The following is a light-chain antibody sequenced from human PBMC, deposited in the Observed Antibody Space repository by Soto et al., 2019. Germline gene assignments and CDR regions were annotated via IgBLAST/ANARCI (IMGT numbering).Light chain of an antibody. Sequence: EVEFTQSPATFSFSPGETATLSCRASQSVDKFLAWYQQRPGQPPRLLIFDSSNRAAGVPVRFSGSGSGTVFTLTIGSLEPEDSAVYFCQQRKHWPPITFGQGTRLEIK. J-gene: IGKJ5*01. CDR2: DSS. CDR3: QQRKHWPPIT. CDR1: QSVDKF. V-gene: IGKV3-11*01.